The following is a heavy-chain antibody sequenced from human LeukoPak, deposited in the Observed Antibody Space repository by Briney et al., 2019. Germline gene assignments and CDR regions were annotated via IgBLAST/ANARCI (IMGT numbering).Heavy chain of an antibody. D-gene: IGHD2-8*01. V-gene: IGHV3-7*01. CDR2: IKQDGSEK. Sequence: GGSLRLSCAASGFTFSSYWMSWVRQAPGKGLEWVANIKQDGSEKYYVDSVKGRFTISRDNAKNSLYLQMNSLRAEDTAVYYCARVSGFPYGYKYYYYMDVWGKGTTVTVSS. J-gene: IGHJ6*03. CDR1: GFTFSSYW. CDR3: ARVSGFPYGYKYYYYMDV.